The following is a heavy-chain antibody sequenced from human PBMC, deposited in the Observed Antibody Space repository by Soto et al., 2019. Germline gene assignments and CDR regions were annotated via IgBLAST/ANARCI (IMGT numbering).Heavy chain of an antibody. Sequence: SETLSLTCTVSGGSISSYYWSWIRQPPGKGLEWIGYIYYSGSTNYNPSLKSRVTISVDTSKNQFSLRLSSVTAADTAVYYCARDQGGYSGYDYPHYYYYMDVWGKGTTVTVSS. J-gene: IGHJ6*03. CDR3: ARDQGGYSGYDYPHYYYYMDV. CDR1: GGSISSYY. D-gene: IGHD5-12*01. V-gene: IGHV4-59*01. CDR2: IYYSGST.